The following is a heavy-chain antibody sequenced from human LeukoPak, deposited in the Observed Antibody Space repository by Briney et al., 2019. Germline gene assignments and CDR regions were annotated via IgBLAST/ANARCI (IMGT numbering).Heavy chain of an antibody. CDR1: GFTFNTYW. V-gene: IGHV3-23*01. CDR3: AKDVGKWESLHFFDY. D-gene: IGHD1-26*01. CDR2: ISGSGAST. J-gene: IGHJ4*02. Sequence: GGSLRLSCAASGFTFNTYWMSWVRQAPGKGLEWISGISGSGASTYYADSVTGRFTISGDNSRNTLYLQMNSLRGDDTAVYYCAKDVGKWESLHFFDYWGQGTLVTVSS.